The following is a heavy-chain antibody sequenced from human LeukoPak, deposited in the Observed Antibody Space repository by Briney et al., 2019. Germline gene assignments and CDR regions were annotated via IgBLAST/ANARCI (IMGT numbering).Heavy chain of an antibody. J-gene: IGHJ6*03. D-gene: IGHD1-26*01. Sequence: ASVKVSCKAPGYTFSGYDINWVREATGQGLEWMGWINPNSGNAGYAQKFQGRVTMTRNTSISTAYMELSSLRSEDTAVYYCARALAWGGSSYSYYYMDVWDKGTTVTVSS. CDR3: ARALAWGGSSYSYYYMDV. CDR1: GYTFSGYD. CDR2: INPNSGNA. V-gene: IGHV1-8*01.